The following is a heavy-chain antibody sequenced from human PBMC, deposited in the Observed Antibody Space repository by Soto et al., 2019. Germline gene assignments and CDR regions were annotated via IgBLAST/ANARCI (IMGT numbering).Heavy chain of an antibody. V-gene: IGHV4-59*12. D-gene: IGHD4-4*01. CDR2: IYYSGST. Sequence: SETLSLTCTVSGGSISSYYWSWIRQPPGKGLEWIGYIYYSGSTNYNPSLKSRVTISVDTSKNQFSLKLSSVTAADTAVYYCARDGYSRYAFDIWGQGTMVTVSS. CDR3: ARDGYSRYAFDI. J-gene: IGHJ3*02. CDR1: GGSISSYY.